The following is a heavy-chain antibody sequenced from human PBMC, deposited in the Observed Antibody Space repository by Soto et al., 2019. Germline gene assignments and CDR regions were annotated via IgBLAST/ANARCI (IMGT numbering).Heavy chain of an antibody. CDR3: AKVKSRYDSSGYYEY. CDR1: GFTFSSYA. Sequence: GGSLRLSCAASGFTFSSYAMSWVRQAPGKGLEWVSAISGSGGSTYYADSVKGRFTISRDNSKNTLYLQMNSLRAEDTAVYYCAKVKSRYDSSGYYEYWGQGTLVTVSS. CDR2: ISGSGGST. V-gene: IGHV3-23*01. D-gene: IGHD3-22*01. J-gene: IGHJ4*02.